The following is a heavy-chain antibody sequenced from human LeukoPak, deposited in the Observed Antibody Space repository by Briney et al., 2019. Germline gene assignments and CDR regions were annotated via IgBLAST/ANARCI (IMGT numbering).Heavy chain of an antibody. CDR2: IYYSGST. V-gene: IGHV4-39*01. D-gene: IGHD2-21*01. CDR3: ARRGDWGWYFDY. Sequence: SETLSLTCSVSGGSISSSSYYWGWIRQPPGKGPEWIGSIYYSGSTYYKPSLESRVTISVDTSKNQFSLKLSSVTAADTAVYYCARRGDWGWYFDYWGQGTLVTVSS. J-gene: IGHJ4*02. CDR1: GGSISSSSYY.